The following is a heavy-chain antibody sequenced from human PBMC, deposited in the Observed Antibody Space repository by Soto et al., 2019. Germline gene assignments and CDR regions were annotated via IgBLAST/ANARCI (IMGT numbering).Heavy chain of an antibody. Sequence: SVKVSCKASGGIFSTSTFTWVRQAPGQGLGWMGWIIAIHGTADYAQKFQGRVTMTTDTSTSTAYMELRSLRSDDTAVYYCAREGYCSGGSCLDYWGQGTLVTVSS. J-gene: IGHJ4*02. D-gene: IGHD2-15*01. CDR3: AREGYCSGGSCLDY. V-gene: IGHV1-69*08. CDR2: IIAIHGTA. CDR1: GGIFSTST.